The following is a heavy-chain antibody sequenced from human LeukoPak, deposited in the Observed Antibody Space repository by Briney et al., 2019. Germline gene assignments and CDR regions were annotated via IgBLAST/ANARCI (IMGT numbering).Heavy chain of an antibody. D-gene: IGHD6-6*01. Sequence: GGSLRLSCAASGFTFSSYAMHWVRQAPGKGLEWVAVISYDGSNKYYADSVKGRFTISRDNSKNTLYLQMNSLRAEDTAVYYCATIAARPLSGDYWGQGTLATVSS. CDR3: ATIAARPLSGDY. V-gene: IGHV3-30-3*01. CDR2: ISYDGSNK. J-gene: IGHJ4*02. CDR1: GFTFSSYA.